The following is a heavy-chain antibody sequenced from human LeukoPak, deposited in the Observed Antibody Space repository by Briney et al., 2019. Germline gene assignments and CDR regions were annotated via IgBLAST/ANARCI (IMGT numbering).Heavy chain of an antibody. Sequence: PGGSLRLSCAASGFTFSSYAMSWVRQAPGKGLEWVSAISGSGGSTYYADSVRGRFTISRNNSKNTLYLQMNSLRAEDTAVYYCAKPREVGATSFWYWGQGTLVTVSS. CDR3: AKPREVGATSFWY. D-gene: IGHD1-26*01. J-gene: IGHJ4*02. CDR1: GFTFSSYA. CDR2: ISGSGGST. V-gene: IGHV3-23*01.